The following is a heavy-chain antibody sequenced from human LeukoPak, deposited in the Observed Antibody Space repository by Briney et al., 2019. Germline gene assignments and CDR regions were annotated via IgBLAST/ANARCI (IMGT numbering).Heavy chain of an antibody. CDR2: IRVKANSYAT. J-gene: IGHJ4*02. V-gene: IGHV3-73*01. Sequence: GGSLRLSCAASGFTFSASPMHWVRQASGKGLEWVGRIRVKANSYATAYAASVKGRFTISRDDSKNTAYLEMNSLKTEDTAVYYCTRQRVGTGTCDYWGQGTLVTASS. D-gene: IGHD3-16*01. CDR1: GFTFSASP. CDR3: TRQRVGTGTCDY.